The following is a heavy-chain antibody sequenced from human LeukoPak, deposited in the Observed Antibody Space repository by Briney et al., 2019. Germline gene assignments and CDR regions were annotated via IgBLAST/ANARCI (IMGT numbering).Heavy chain of an antibody. CDR2: INHSGST. CDR3: ARAYTALNYGSGSYYTNWFDP. Sequence: SETLSLICAVYGGSFSGYYWSWIRQPPGKGLEWIGEINHSGSTNYNPSLKSRVTISVDTSKNQFSLKLSSVTAADTAVYYCARAYTALNYGSGSYYTNWFDPWGQGTLVTVSS. J-gene: IGHJ5*02. D-gene: IGHD3-10*01. V-gene: IGHV4-34*01. CDR1: GGSFSGYY.